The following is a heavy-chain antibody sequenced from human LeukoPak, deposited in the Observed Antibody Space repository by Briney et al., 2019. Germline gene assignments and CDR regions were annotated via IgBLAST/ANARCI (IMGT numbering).Heavy chain of an antibody. CDR1: GGSISSYY. V-gene: IGHV4-34*01. CDR3: ARGLVEFSYHYYGMDV. Sequence: SETLSLTCTVSGGSISSYYWSWIRQPPGKGLEWIGEINHSGSTNYNPSLKSRVTISVDTSKNQFSLKLSSVTAADTAVYYCARGLVEFSYHYYGMDVWGQGTTVTVSS. J-gene: IGHJ6*02. CDR2: INHSGST. D-gene: IGHD2-8*02.